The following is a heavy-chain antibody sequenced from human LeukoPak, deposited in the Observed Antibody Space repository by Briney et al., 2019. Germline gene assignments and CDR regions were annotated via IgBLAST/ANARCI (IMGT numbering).Heavy chain of an antibody. D-gene: IGHD3-22*01. CDR3: ARERRYYYDSSGYSGAFDI. V-gene: IGHV3-21*01. J-gene: IGHJ3*02. Sequence: PGGSLRLSGAASGFIFSSYSMNWVRQAPGKGLEWVSSISSSSSYIYYADSVKGRFTISRDNAKNSLYLQMNSLRVEDTAVYYCARERRYYYDSSGYSGAFDIWGQGTMVTVSS. CDR1: GFIFSSYS. CDR2: ISSSSSYI.